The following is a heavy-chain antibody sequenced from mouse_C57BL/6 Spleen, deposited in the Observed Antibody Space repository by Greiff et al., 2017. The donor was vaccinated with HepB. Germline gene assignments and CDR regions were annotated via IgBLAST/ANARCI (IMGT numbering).Heavy chain of an antibody. CDR2: IDPSDSET. CDR3: ARGGLRRGGLAY. J-gene: IGHJ3*01. D-gene: IGHD2-4*01. Sequence: VQLQQSGAELVRPGSSVKLSCKASGYTFTSYWMHWVKQRPIQGLEWIGNIDPSDSETHYNQKFTDKATLTVDKSSSTAYMQLSSLTSEDSAVYYCARGGLRRGGLAYWGQGTLVTVSA. V-gene: IGHV1-52*01. CDR1: GYTFTSYW.